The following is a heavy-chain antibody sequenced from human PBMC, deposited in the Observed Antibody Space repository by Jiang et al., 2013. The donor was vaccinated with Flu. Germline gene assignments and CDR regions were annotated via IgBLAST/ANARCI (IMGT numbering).Heavy chain of an antibody. D-gene: IGHD3-10*01. CDR3: ARGEPRFNYYGSGSYYRGAFDI. CDR2: IYTSGST. V-gene: IGHV4-61*02. Sequence: GPGLVKPSQTLSLTCTVSGGSISSGSYYWSWIRQPAGKGLEWIGRIYTSGSTNYNPSLKSRVTISVDTSKNQFSLKLSSVTAADTAVYYCARGEPRFNYYGSGSYYRGAFDIWGQGTMVTVSS. CDR1: GGSISSGSYY. J-gene: IGHJ3*02.